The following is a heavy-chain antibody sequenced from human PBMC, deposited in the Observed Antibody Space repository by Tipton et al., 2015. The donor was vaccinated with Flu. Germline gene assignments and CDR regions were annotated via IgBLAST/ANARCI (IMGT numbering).Heavy chain of an antibody. J-gene: IGHJ4*02. V-gene: IGHV4-38-2*02. CDR1: GYSISSGYY. CDR2: IYHSGST. D-gene: IGHD3-3*01. Sequence: TLSLTCAVSGYSISSGYYWGWVRQPPGKGLEWIGTIYHSGSTYYNPSLKSRLTMSVDTSKNQFSLKVFSVTAADTAVYYCAREDQDFTWSFDSWGQGTLVTVSS. CDR3: AREDQDFTWSFDS.